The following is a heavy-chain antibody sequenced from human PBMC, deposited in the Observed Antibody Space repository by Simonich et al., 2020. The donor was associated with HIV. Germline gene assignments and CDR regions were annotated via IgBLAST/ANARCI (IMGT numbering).Heavy chain of an antibody. CDR3: ARKGGGRGVYYFDY. CDR2: ITPIFVTA. V-gene: IGHV1-69*13. J-gene: IGHJ4*02. Sequence: QVQLVQSGAEVKKPGSSVKVSCKASGGTFSSFAISWGRQAPGLGLQWVGGITPIFVTANYAQMFQGRVTITADESTSTAYMELSSLRSEDTGIYYCARKGGGRGVYYFDYWGQRTLVTVSS. CDR1: GGTFSSFA. D-gene: IGHD3-10*01.